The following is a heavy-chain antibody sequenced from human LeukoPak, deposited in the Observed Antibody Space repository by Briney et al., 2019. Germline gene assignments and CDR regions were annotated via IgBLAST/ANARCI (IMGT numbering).Heavy chain of an antibody. D-gene: IGHD3-10*01. J-gene: IGHJ4*02. Sequence: GGPLRLPCAASGFPFSEYNMHCAPRSPGKGRDGVAFMSPDGNKKYYADSVKGRFTITRDNSKNTVDLQLNSLRAEDTAVYYCARDLIGRYTFDYCGQGTLVTVSS. CDR1: GFPFSEYN. V-gene: IGHV3-30-3*01. CDR2: MSPDGNKK. CDR3: ARDLIGRYTFDY.